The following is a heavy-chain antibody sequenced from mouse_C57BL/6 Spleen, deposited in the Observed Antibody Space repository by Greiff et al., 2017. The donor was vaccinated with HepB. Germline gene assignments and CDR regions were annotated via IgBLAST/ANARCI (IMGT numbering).Heavy chain of an antibody. CDR3: AREWDDGRAFDY. D-gene: IGHD1-1*01. CDR2: IDPSDSYT. V-gene: IGHV1-50*01. CDR1: GYTFTSYW. Sequence: QVQLQQPGAELVKPGASVKLSCKASGYTFTSYWMQWVKQRPGQGLEWIGEIDPSDSYTNYNQKFKGKATLTVDTSSSTAYMQLSSLTSEDSAVYYCAREWDDGRAFDYWGQSTTLTVSS. J-gene: IGHJ2*01.